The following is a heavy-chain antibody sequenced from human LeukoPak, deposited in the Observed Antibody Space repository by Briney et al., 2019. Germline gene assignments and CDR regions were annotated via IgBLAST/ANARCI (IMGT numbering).Heavy chain of an antibody. Sequence: SSETLSFTCAVYGGSFSGYYWSWIRQPPGKGLEWIGEINHSGSTNYNPSLKSRVTISVDTSKNQFSLKLSSVTAADTAVYYCARDPRGYDILTGYYTVWFDPWGQGTLVTVSS. V-gene: IGHV4-34*01. CDR1: GGSFSGYY. CDR3: ARDPRGYDILTGYYTVWFDP. D-gene: IGHD3-9*01. J-gene: IGHJ5*02. CDR2: INHSGST.